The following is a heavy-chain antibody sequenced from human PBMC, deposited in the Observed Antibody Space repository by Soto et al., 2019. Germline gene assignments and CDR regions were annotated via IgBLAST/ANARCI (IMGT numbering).Heavy chain of an antibody. J-gene: IGHJ6*02. Sequence: QVQLVESGGGVVQPGRALRLSCAASGFTFSSYGMNWVRQAPGKGLEWVAVISSDGSNKYYADSVKGRYTISRDNSKDTLYLQMNRLRPEDAAVYYCAKPKAAAGTWEYYFGMDVWGQGTTVTVSS. CDR3: AKPKAAAGTWEYYFGMDV. CDR2: ISSDGSNK. V-gene: IGHV3-30*18. D-gene: IGHD6-13*01. CDR1: GFTFSSYG.